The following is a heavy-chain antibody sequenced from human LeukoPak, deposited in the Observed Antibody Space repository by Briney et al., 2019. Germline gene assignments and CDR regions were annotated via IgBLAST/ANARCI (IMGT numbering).Heavy chain of an antibody. V-gene: IGHV3-23*01. J-gene: IGHJ5*02. CDR2: ISGSGGST. D-gene: IGHD6-13*01. Sequence: GGSLRLSCAASGFTFSSYAMSWVRQAPGKGLEWVSAISGSGGSTYYADSVKGRFTIPRDNSKNTLYLQMNSLRAEDTAVYYCAKDSSSWFFVRIGFDPWGQGTLVTVSS. CDR3: AKDSSSWFFVRIGFDP. CDR1: GFTFSSYA.